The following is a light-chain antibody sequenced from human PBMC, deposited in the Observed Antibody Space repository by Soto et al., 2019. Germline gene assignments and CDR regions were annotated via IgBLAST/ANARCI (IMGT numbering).Light chain of an antibody. V-gene: IGKV1-12*01. CDR2: AAY. Sequence: DIQMTQSPSSVSASVGDRVTITCRASQDISNWLAWYQQKPGKAPKLLIYAAYSLQSGVPSRFSGSGPATEYTLTICSLHPGDLATIYCQQANSFPWTFGIATEVAIK. CDR1: QDISNW. CDR3: QQANSFPWT. J-gene: IGKJ1*01.